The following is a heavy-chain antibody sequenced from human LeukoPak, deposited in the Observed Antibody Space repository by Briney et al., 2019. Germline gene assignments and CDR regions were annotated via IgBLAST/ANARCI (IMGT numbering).Heavy chain of an antibody. CDR2: IYHSGST. CDR1: GYSISSGYY. V-gene: IGHV4-38-2*01. J-gene: IGHJ4*02. D-gene: IGHD6-13*01. Sequence: SETPSLTCAVSGYSISSGYYWGWIRQPPGKGLEWIGSIYHSGSTYYNPSLKSRVTISVDTSKNQFSLKLSSVTAADTAVYYCARVVGSSWYCFDYWGQGTLVTVSS. CDR3: ARVVGSSWYCFDY.